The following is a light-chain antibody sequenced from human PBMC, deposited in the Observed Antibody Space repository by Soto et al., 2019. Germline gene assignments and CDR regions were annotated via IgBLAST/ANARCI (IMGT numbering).Light chain of an antibody. Sequence: ETMMTQSPDTLSLSPGERATLSCRASQSVSSSYLAWYQQKPGQAPRLLIYGASSRATGIPDRFSGSGSGTDFTLTISRLEPEDFAVYYCQQYGSSPPITFGQGTRLEI. CDR1: QSVSSSY. J-gene: IGKJ5*01. V-gene: IGKV3-20*01. CDR3: QQYGSSPPIT. CDR2: GAS.